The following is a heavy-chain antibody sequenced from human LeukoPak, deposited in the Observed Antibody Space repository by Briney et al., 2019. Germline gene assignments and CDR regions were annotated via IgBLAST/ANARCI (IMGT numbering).Heavy chain of an antibody. CDR3: ASREWLAYCGGDCYTIDY. CDR1: GGTFSSYA. Sequence: SVKVSCKASGGTFSSYAISWVRQAPGQGLEWMGGIIPIFGTANYAQKFQGRVTITADESTSTAYMELSSLRSEDTAVYYCASREWLAYCGGDCYTIDYWGQGTLVTVSS. J-gene: IGHJ4*02. V-gene: IGHV1-69*13. D-gene: IGHD2-21*02. CDR2: IIPIFGTA.